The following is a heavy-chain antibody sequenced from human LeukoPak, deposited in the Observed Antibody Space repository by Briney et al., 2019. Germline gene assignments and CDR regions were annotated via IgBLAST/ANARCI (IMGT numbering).Heavy chain of an antibody. CDR1: GGSFRGYY. CDR2: INHSGST. D-gene: IGHD4-17*01. CDR3: ARIDYGDYHFDY. Sequence: PSETLSLTCAVYGGSFRGYYWSWIRQPPGRGLEWIGEINHSGSTNYNPSLKSRVTISVDTSKNQFSLKLSSVTAADTAVYYCARIDYGDYHFDYWGQGTLVTVSS. J-gene: IGHJ4*02. V-gene: IGHV4-34*01.